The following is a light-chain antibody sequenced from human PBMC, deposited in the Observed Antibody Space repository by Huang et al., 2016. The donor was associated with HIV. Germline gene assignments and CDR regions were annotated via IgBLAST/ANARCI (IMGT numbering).Light chain of an antibody. V-gene: IGKV3-15*01. Sequence: EIEMTQSPATLSVSPVERATLSCRSSPSVDSDLAWYQQKPGQAPRLLIYDASTRATGISDKFNGTGSGTELSLSITNLQSEDFAVYYCQQYNDWPPLTFGGGTKVEI. CDR1: PSVDSD. J-gene: IGKJ4*01. CDR3: QQYNDWPPLT. CDR2: DAS.